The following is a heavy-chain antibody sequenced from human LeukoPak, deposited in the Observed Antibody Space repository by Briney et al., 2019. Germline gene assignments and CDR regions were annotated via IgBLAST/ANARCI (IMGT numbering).Heavy chain of an antibody. J-gene: IGHJ5*02. CDR3: ARHGLYGNGRPFDP. CDR2: IYTSGST. Sequence: SETLSLTCTVSGGSISSYYWSWIRQPAGKGLEWIGRIYTSGSTNYNPSLKSRVTMSVDTSKNQFSLKLSSVTAADTAVYYCARHGLYGNGRPFDPWGQGTLVTVSS. CDR1: GGSISSYY. V-gene: IGHV4-4*07. D-gene: IGHD4-11*01.